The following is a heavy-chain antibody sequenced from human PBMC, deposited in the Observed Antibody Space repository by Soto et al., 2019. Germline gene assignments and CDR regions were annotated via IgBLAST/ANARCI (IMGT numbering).Heavy chain of an antibody. Sequence: SETLSLTCTFSGGSISSYYWSLIRQPPGKGLEWIGYIYYSGSTNYNPSLKSRVTISVDTSKNQFSLKLSSVTAADTAVYYCARGAIKYYYDSSGYSDFNDAFDIWGQGTMVTVSS. CDR1: GGSISSYY. CDR2: IYYSGST. CDR3: ARGAIKYYYDSSGYSDFNDAFDI. D-gene: IGHD3-22*01. J-gene: IGHJ3*02. V-gene: IGHV4-59*01.